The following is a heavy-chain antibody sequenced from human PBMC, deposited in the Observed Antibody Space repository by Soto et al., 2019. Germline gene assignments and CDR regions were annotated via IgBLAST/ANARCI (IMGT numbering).Heavy chain of an antibody. CDR1: GYTFTSYA. V-gene: IGHV1-3*01. D-gene: IGHD6-25*01. J-gene: IGHJ3*02. CDR3: ARVGIAALWVALDI. CDR2: INAGNGNT. Sequence: AAVKVSCKASGYTFTSYAMHWVRQAPGQRLEWMGWINAGNGNTKYSQKFQGRVTITRDTSASTAYMELSSLRSEDTAVYYCARVGIAALWVALDIWGQGTMVTVSS.